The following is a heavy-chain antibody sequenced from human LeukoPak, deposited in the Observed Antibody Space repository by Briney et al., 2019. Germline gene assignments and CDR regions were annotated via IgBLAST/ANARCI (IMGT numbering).Heavy chain of an antibody. CDR3: ARGVLRFSGTYYYYYYMDV. D-gene: IGHD3-3*01. V-gene: IGHV1-18*01. CDR2: ISAYNGNT. Sequence: ASVKVSCKASGYTFTSYGTIWVRQAPGQGLEWMGWISAYNGNTNYAQKLQGRVTMTTDTSTSTAYMELRSLRSDDTAVYYCARGVLRFSGTYYYYYYMDVWGKGTTVTVSS. CDR1: GYTFTSYG. J-gene: IGHJ6*03.